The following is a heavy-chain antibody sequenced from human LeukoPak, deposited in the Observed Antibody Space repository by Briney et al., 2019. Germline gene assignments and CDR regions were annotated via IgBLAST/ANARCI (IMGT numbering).Heavy chain of an antibody. Sequence: GGSLRLTCAASGFTFSNAWMNWVRQAPGKGLEWVGRIKSKTDGGTTDYAAPVKGRFTISRDDSKNTLYLQMNSLKTEDTAVYYCSTTYYYDSSEGYWGQGTLVTVSS. CDR1: GFTFSNAW. J-gene: IGHJ4*02. CDR2: IKSKTDGGTT. CDR3: STTYYYDSSEGY. D-gene: IGHD3-22*01. V-gene: IGHV3-15*07.